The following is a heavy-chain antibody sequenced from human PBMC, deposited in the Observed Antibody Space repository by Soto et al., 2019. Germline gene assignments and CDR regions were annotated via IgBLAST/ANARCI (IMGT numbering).Heavy chain of an antibody. CDR2: IYYSGST. J-gene: IGHJ4*02. CDR1: GVSINSGDNF. CDR3: ARARGARYFDY. D-gene: IGHD2-15*01. V-gene: IGHV4-30-4*01. Sequence: SETLSLTCTVSGVSINSGDNFWSWIRQPPGKGLEWIGYIYYSGSTYYNPSLKSRVTISVDTSKNQFSLKLSSVTAADTAVYYCARARGARYFDYWGQGTLVTVSS.